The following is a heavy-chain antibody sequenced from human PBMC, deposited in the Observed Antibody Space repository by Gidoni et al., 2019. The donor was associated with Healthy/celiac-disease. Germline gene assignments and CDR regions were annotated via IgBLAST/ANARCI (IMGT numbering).Heavy chain of an antibody. J-gene: IGHJ4*02. CDR2: IYHSGST. V-gene: IGHV4-30-2*01. D-gene: IGHD3-22*01. CDR3: ARDRGDDSSGIYFDY. CDR1: GGSISSGGYS. Sequence: QLQLQESGSGLVKPSQTLSLTCAVSGGSISSGGYSWSWIRQPPGKGLEWIGYIYHSGSTYYNPSLKSRVTISVDRSKNQFSLKLSSVTAADTAVYYCARDRGDDSSGIYFDYWGQGTLVTVSS.